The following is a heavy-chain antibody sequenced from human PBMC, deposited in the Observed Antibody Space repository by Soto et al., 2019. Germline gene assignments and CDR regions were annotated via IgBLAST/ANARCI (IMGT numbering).Heavy chain of an antibody. CDR2: IYSDGST. CDR1: GFNVNSDY. CDR3: ARVPGLRNGMSA. Sequence: EVQVVESGGDLVQPGGSLRLSCAASGFNVNSDYMNWVRQAPGKGLEWVSVIYSDGSTYYADSVKGRFSISRDNSKNMLNLGMSSLRAEDTSVYYWARVPGLRNGMSAGGQGTTVTVSS. J-gene: IGHJ6*02. V-gene: IGHV3-66*01.